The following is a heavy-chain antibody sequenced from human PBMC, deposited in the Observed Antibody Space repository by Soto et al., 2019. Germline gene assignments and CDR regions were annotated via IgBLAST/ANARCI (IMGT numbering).Heavy chain of an antibody. CDR1: GFTFSSYA. CDR3: AKEGGYCSGGSCYTSRYYFDY. Sequence: GGSLRLSCAASGFTFSSYAMSWVRQAPGKGLEWVSAISGSGGSTYYADSVKGRFTISRDNSKNTLYLQMNSLRAEDTAVYYCAKEGGYCSGGSCYTSRYYFDYWGQGTLVTVSS. J-gene: IGHJ4*02. D-gene: IGHD2-15*01. V-gene: IGHV3-23*01. CDR2: ISGSGGST.